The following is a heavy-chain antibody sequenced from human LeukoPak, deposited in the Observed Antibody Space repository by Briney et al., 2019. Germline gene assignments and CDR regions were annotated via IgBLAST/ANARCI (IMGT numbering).Heavy chain of an antibody. J-gene: IGHJ6*02. D-gene: IGHD1-26*01. CDR2: IYYSGST. V-gene: IGHV4-39*01. CDR1: GGSISSSSYY. CDR3: ARVVGRTRPRWELIARDYYYYGMDV. Sequence: PSETLSLTCTVSGGSISSSSYYWGWIRQPPGKGLEWIGSIYYSGSTYYNPSLKSRVTISVDTSKNQFSLKLSSVTAADTAVYYCARVVGRTRPRWELIARDYYYYGMDVWGQGTTVTVSS.